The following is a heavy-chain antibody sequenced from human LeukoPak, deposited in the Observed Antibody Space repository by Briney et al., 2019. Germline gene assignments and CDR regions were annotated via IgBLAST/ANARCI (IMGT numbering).Heavy chain of an antibody. V-gene: IGHV4-61*02. CDR1: GDSISGGSFY. CDR2: IYASGST. J-gene: IGHJ3*02. CDR3: ARHPARGQQGYAFDI. D-gene: IGHD6-13*01. Sequence: PSQTLSLTCTVSGDSISGGSFYWTWIRQPAGKGLEWIGCIYASGSTNYNSSLKSRVTISVDTSKNQFSLKLTSVTAADTAVYYCARHPARGQQGYAFDIWGQGTVVTVCS.